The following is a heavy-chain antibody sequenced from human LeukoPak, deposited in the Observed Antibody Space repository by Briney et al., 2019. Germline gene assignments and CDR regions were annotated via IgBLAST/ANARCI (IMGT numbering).Heavy chain of an antibody. Sequence: ASVKVSCKASGYTFTGYYMHWVRQAPGQGLEWMGWINPSSGGTNYAQKFQGRVTMTRDTSISTAYMELSRLRSDDTAVYYCAREDTAMASYYFDYWGQGTLVTVSS. J-gene: IGHJ4*02. CDR3: AREDTAMASYYFDY. CDR2: INPSSGGT. CDR1: GYTFTGYY. V-gene: IGHV1-2*02. D-gene: IGHD5-18*01.